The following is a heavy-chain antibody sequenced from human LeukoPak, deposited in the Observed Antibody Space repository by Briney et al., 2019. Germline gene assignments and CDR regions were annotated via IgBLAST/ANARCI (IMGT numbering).Heavy chain of an antibody. D-gene: IGHD3-22*01. Sequence: PGGSLRLSCAASGFTFSSYAMSWVRQAPGKGLEWVSAISGSGGSTYYADSVKGRFTFSRDNSKNTLYLQMNSLRAEDTAVYYCAKHYYYDSSGYVDYWGQGTLVTVSS. CDR1: GFTFSSYA. J-gene: IGHJ4*02. V-gene: IGHV3-23*01. CDR2: ISGSGGST. CDR3: AKHYYYDSSGYVDY.